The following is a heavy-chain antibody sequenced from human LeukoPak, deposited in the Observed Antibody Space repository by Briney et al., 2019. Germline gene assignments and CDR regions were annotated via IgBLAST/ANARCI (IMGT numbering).Heavy chain of an antibody. Sequence: PSETLSLTCAVYGGSFSGYYWSWIRQPPGKGLEWIGEINHSGSTNYNPSLKSRVTISVDTSKNQFSLKLSSVTAADTAVYYCATLGTVGVGVSYYYYGMDVWGQGTTVTVSS. V-gene: IGHV4-34*01. J-gene: IGHJ6*02. CDR3: ATLGTVGVGVSYYYYGMDV. CDR1: GGSFSGYY. CDR2: INHSGST. D-gene: IGHD2-8*01.